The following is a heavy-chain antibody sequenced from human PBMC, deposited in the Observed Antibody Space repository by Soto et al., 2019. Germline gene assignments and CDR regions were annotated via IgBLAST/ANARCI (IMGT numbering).Heavy chain of an antibody. CDR1: GGTFSSYA. V-gene: IGHV1-69*06. D-gene: IGHD2-15*01. Sequence: QVQLVQSGAEVKKPGSSVKVSCKASGGTFSSYAISWVRQAPGQGLEWMGGIIPIFGTANYAQKFQGRVRITADKSTSTAYMELSSLSSEDTAVYYCARHPGVVVAAPLGGGGMDVWGQGTTVTVFS. J-gene: IGHJ6*02. CDR2: IIPIFGTA. CDR3: ARHPGVVVAAPLGGGGMDV.